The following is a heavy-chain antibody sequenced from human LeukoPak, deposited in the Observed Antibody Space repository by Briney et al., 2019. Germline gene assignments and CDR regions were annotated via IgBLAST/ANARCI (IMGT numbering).Heavy chain of an antibody. J-gene: IGHJ5*02. V-gene: IGHV4-38-2*01. CDR2: IDHSGST. CDR3: ARHGVLRFLEWFHWFDP. Sequence: SGTLSLTCAVSGYSISSGYYWGWIRQPPGKGLEWIGSIDHSGSTYYNPSLKSRVTISVDASKNQFSLKLSSVTAADTAVYYCARHGVLRFLEWFHWFDPWGQGTLVTVSS. CDR1: GYSISSGYY. D-gene: IGHD3-3*01.